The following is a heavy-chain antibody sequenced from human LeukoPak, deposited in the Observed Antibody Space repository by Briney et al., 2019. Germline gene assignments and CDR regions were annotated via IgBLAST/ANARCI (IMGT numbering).Heavy chain of an antibody. J-gene: IGHJ4*02. CDR2: FDPEDGET. CDR3: ARRVRGVTEFDY. CDR1: GYTLTELS. Sequence: ASVKVSCKVSGYTLTELSMHWVRQAPGKGLEWMGGFDPEDGETIYAQKFQGRVTMTEDTSTDTAYMELSSLRSEDTAVYYCARRVRGVTEFDYWGQGTLVTVSS. D-gene: IGHD3-10*01. V-gene: IGHV1-24*01.